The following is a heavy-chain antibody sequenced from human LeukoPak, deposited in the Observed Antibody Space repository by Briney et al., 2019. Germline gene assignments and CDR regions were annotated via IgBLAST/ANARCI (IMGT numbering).Heavy chain of an antibody. D-gene: IGHD2-15*01. J-gene: IGHJ6*02. CDR2: IYYSGST. CDR3: ARHPSDGRVDSYYGMDV. V-gene: IGHV4-39*01. Sequence: PSETLSLTCTVSGGSISSSSYYWGWIRQPPGKGLEWIGSIYYSGSTYYNPSLKSRVTMSVDTSKSQFSLNLSSVTAADTAVYYCARHPSDGRVDSYYGMDVWGQGTTVTVSS. CDR1: GGSISSSSYY.